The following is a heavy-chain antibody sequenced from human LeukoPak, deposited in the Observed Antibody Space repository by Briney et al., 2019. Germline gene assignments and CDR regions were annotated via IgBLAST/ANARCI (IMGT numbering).Heavy chain of an antibody. Sequence: VASVKVSCKTSGYSFTDYYIHWVRQAPGQGLEWMGWINTKSGRTSSARKFQGRVTMTRDPSITTVYMDMAWLTSDDTVIYFCARADFIDAGPYLIGPWGQGTLVTVSS. D-gene: IGHD3-3*01. CDR1: GYSFTDYY. J-gene: IGHJ5*02. V-gene: IGHV1-2*02. CDR3: ARADFIDAGPYLIGP. CDR2: INTKSGRT.